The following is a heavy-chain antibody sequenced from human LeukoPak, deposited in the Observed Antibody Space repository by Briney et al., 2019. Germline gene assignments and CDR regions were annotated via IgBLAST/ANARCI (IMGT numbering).Heavy chain of an antibody. V-gene: IGHV3-30-3*01. D-gene: IGHD3-22*01. Sequence: GRSLRLSCAASGFTFSSYDMHWVRQAPGKGLEWVAVISYDGSNKYYADSVKGRFTISRDNSKNTLYLQMNSLRAEDTAVYYCAKNYAARITMIVVDKAGPNWFDPWGQGTLVTVSS. CDR3: AKNYAARITMIVVDKAGPNWFDP. CDR2: ISYDGSNK. J-gene: IGHJ5*02. CDR1: GFTFSSYD.